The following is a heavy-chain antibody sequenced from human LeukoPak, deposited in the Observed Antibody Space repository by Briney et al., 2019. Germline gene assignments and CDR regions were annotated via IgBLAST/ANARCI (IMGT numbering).Heavy chain of an antibody. CDR1: GFTFSSYA. D-gene: IGHD3-16*01. Sequence: GGSMRLSCAASGFTFSSYAMSWVRQAPGKGLEWVSAISGSGGSTYYADSVKGRFTISRDNSKNTLYLQMNSLRAEDTAVYYLSKGVRGGEEAGNLFDPWGQGTLVTVSS. J-gene: IGHJ5*02. CDR2: ISGSGGST. V-gene: IGHV3-23*01. CDR3: SKGVRGGEEAGNLFDP.